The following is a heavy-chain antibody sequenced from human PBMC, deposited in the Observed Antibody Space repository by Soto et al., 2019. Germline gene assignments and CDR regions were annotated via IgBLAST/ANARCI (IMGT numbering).Heavy chain of an antibody. Sequence: ASVKLSCTSFGGTFRSSAISWVRQAPGQGLEWMGGIIPIFGTANYAQKFQGRVTITADESTSTAYMELSSLRSEDTAVYYCARDRGPWGQGTLVTFSS. V-gene: IGHV1-69*13. CDR3: ARDRGP. D-gene: IGHD3-10*01. CDR2: IIPIFGTA. J-gene: IGHJ5*02. CDR1: GGTFRSSA.